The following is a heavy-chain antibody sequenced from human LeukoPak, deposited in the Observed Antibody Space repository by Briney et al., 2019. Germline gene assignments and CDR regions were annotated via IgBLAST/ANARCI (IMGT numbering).Heavy chain of an antibody. CDR3: ARTGEGSSWYYNLFDP. CDR1: GFTFSSYE. V-gene: IGHV3-48*03. CDR2: ISSSGSTI. D-gene: IGHD6-13*01. J-gene: IGHJ5*02. Sequence: GGSLRLSCAASGFTFSSYEMNWVRQAPGKGLEWVSYISSSGSTICYADSVKGRFTISRDNAKNSLYLQMNSLSAEDTAVYYCARTGEGSSWYYNLFDPWGQGTLVTVSS.